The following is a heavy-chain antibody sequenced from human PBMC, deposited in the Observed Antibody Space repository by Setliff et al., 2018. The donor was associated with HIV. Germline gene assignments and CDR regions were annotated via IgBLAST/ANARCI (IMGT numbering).Heavy chain of an antibody. D-gene: IGHD3-10*01. CDR1: GGTFSNYA. J-gene: IGHJ2*01. CDR2: IIPIFGST. CDR3: ARDDHYYDSGSFYSDWYFDL. V-gene: IGHV1-69*13. Sequence: GASVKVSCKASGGTFSNYAISWVRQAPGQGLEWMGGIIPIFGSTKYAQKFQDRVTITADESTYTADMELSSLRSDDTAVYYCARDDHYYDSGSFYSDWYFDLWGRGTLVTVS.